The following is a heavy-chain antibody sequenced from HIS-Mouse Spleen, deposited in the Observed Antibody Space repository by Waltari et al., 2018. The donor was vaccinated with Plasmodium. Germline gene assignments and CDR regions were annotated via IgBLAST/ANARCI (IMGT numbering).Heavy chain of an antibody. CDR3: AGSSSYDY. CDR2: IYHSGST. CDR1: GYSTSSGYY. Sequence: QVQLQESGSGLVKPSETLSLPCTVSGYSTSSGYYWGWIRQPPGKGLEWIGSIYHSGSTYYNPSLKSRVTISVDTSKNQFSLKLSSVTAADTAVYYCAGSSSYDYWGQGTLVTVSS. V-gene: IGHV4-38-2*02. J-gene: IGHJ4*02. D-gene: IGHD6-6*01.